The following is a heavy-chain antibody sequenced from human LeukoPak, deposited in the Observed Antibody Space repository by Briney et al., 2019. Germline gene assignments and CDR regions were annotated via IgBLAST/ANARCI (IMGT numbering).Heavy chain of an antibody. Sequence: SQTLSLTCTVSGASISSGSYYWSWIRQPPGKGLEWIGEINHSGSTNYNPSLKSRVTISVDTSKNQFSLKLSSVTAADMAVYYCARDELLWFGGLDYWGQGTLVTVSS. V-gene: IGHV4-39*07. D-gene: IGHD3-10*01. CDR3: ARDELLWFGGLDY. J-gene: IGHJ4*02. CDR2: INHSGST. CDR1: GASISSGSYY.